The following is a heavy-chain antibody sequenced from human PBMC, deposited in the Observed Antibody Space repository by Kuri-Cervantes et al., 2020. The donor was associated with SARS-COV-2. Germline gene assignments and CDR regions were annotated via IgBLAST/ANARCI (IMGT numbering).Heavy chain of an antibody. V-gene: IGHV3-23*01. CDR1: GFTFSSYA. Sequence: GGSLRLSCAASGFTFSSYAMSWVRQAPGQGLEWVSGISDSGDSTNYADSVKGRFTISRDNSKNAVYLEMDSLRADDTAVYYCAKDQLEQWLVYYYYMDVWGKGTTVTASS. D-gene: IGHD6-19*01. J-gene: IGHJ6*03. CDR2: ISDSGDST. CDR3: AKDQLEQWLVYYYYMDV.